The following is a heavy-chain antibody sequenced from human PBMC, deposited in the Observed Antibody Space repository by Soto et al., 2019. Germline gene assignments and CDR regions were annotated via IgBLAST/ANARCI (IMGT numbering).Heavy chain of an antibody. J-gene: IGHJ4*02. CDR2: IYPGDSDS. CDR1: GFTFTSYW. Sequence: PGESLKISCKGSGFTFTSYWIAWVRQMPGKGLEWMGIIYPGDSDSSYSPSFQGQVTISADKSINTAYLHWSSLKASDTAIYYCAKHEGYCSTTTCSNFDYWDQGTLVTVSS. D-gene: IGHD2-2*01. CDR3: AKHEGYCSTTTCSNFDY. V-gene: IGHV5-51*01.